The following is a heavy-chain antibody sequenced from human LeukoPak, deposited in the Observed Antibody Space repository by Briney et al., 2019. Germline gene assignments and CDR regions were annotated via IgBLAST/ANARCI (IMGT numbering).Heavy chain of an antibody. J-gene: IGHJ5*02. D-gene: IGHD6-13*01. Sequence: GASVTVSCKASGYTFTSYYMHWVRQAPGQGLEGMGIINPSGGSTSYAQKFQGRVTMTRDTSTSTVYMELSSLRSEDTAVYYCARDSYSSSWYGVSFDPWGQGTLVTVSS. V-gene: IGHV1-46*01. CDR3: ARDSYSSSWYGVSFDP. CDR1: GYTFTSYY. CDR2: INPSGGST.